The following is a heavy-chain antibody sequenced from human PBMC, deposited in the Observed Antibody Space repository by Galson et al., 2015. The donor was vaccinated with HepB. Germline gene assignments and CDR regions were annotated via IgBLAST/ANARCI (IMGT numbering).Heavy chain of an antibody. CDR2: INPSGGST. CDR3: ARGDVVVVAATRFGWFDP. V-gene: IGHV1-46*01. D-gene: IGHD2-15*01. CDR1: GYTFTSYY. J-gene: IGHJ5*02. Sequence: SVKVSCKASGYTFTSYYMHWVRQAPGQGLEWMGIINPSGGSTSYAQKFQGRVTTTRDTSTSTVYMELSSLRSEDTAVYYCARGDVVVVAATRFGWFDPWGQGTLVTVSS.